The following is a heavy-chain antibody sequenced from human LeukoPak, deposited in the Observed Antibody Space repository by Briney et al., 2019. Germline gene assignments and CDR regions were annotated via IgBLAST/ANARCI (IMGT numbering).Heavy chain of an antibody. CDR3: AKDHLKATAGTIRLHNWFDP. D-gene: IGHD6-13*01. V-gene: IGHV3-23*01. J-gene: IGHJ5*02. CDR2: ISGSGGST. CDR1: GFTFSSYA. Sequence: PGGSLRLSCAASGFTFSSYAMSWVRQAPGKGLEWVSAISGSGGSTYYADSVKGRFTISRDNSKNTLYLQMNSLRAEDTAVYYCAKDHLKATAGTIRLHNWFDPWGQGTLVTVSS.